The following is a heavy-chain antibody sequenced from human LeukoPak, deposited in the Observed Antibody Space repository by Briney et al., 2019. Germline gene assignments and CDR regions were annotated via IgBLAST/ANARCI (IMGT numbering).Heavy chain of an antibody. CDR2: TNAGNGNT. CDR3: ARGYSYGLFDY. Sequence: GASVKVSCKASGYTFTSYAMHWVRQAPGQRLEWMGWTNAGNGNTKYSQKFQGRVTITRDTSASTAYMELSNLRSEDTAVYYCARGYSYGLFDYWGQGTLVTVSS. V-gene: IGHV1-3*01. D-gene: IGHD5-18*01. CDR1: GYTFTSYA. J-gene: IGHJ4*02.